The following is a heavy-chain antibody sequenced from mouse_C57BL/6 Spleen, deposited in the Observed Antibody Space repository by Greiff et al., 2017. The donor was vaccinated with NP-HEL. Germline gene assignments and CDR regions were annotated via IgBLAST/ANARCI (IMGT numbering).Heavy chain of an antibody. J-gene: IGHJ1*03. D-gene: IGHD1-1*01. V-gene: IGHV1-69*01. CDR2: IDPSDSDT. CDR3: ARNYGSPYWYFDV. Sequence: VQLQQPGAELVMPGASVKLSCKASGYTFTSYWMHWVKQRPGQGLEWIGEIDPSDSDTNYNQKFKGKSTLTVDKSSSTAYMQLSSLTSEDSAVYYCARNYGSPYWYFDVGHTGPTVTVSS. CDR1: GYTFTSYW.